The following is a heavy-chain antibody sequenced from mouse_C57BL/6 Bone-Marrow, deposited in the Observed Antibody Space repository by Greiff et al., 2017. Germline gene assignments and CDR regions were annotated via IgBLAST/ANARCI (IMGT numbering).Heavy chain of an antibody. Sequence: QVQLQQSGAELARPGASVKLSCKASGYTFTSYGISWVKQRTGQGLEWIGEIYPRSGNTYYNEKFKGKATLTADKSSSTAYMELRSLTSEDSAVYFCARSCYYIYYYAKDYWGQGPSVTVSA. V-gene: IGHV1-81*01. J-gene: IGHJ4*01. CDR3: ARSCYYIYYYAKDY. CDR1: GYTFTSYG. CDR2: IYPRSGNT. D-gene: IGHD2-3*01.